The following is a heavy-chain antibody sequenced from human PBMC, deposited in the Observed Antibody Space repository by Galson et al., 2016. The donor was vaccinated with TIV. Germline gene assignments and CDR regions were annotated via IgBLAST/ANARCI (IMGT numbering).Heavy chain of an antibody. D-gene: IGHD3-10*01. CDR2: IWYDGNAK. Sequence: SLRLSCATSGFTFSNYGMYWVRQAPGKGLEWVALIWYDGNAKFYADSVKGRFTISRDTSRDTLHLQMNSLGAEDTALYYCARDGAWSGDPIYGGTRPDFWGLGTLVTVSS. CDR3: ARDGAWSGDPIYGGTRPDF. J-gene: IGHJ4*02. CDR1: GFTFSNYG. V-gene: IGHV3-33*07.